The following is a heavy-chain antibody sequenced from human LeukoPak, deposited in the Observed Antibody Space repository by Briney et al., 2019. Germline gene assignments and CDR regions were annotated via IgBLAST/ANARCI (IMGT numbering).Heavy chain of an antibody. V-gene: IGHV4-4*07. CDR1: GGSISSDY. CDR2: IHTSGST. J-gene: IGHJ3*02. D-gene: IGHD6-19*01. CDR3: ATSVAVAGWLEGAFDI. Sequence: SETLSLTCTVSGGSISSDYWSWIRQPAGKGLQWIGRIHTSGSTNYNPSLKSRVTMSLDTSKNQFSLKMRSVTAADTAVYYCATSVAVAGWLEGAFDIWGQGTLVTVSS.